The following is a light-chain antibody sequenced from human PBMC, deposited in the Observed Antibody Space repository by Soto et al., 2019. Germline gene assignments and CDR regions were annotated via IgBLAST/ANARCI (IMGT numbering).Light chain of an antibody. V-gene: IGKV1-5*03. J-gene: IGKJ1*01. CDR3: QQYNNWPWT. Sequence: DIKMSHSPFTLSASKGDRVTITCRASQNINSRLAWHQQKPGKAPKLLIYKASTLKSGVPSRFSGSGSGTEFTLTISSLQSEDFAVYYCQQYNNWPWTFGQGSKV. CDR1: QNINSR. CDR2: KAS.